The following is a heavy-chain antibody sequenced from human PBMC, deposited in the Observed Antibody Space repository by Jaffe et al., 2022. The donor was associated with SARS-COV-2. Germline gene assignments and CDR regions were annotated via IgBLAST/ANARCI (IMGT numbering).Heavy chain of an antibody. D-gene: IGHD4-4*01. CDR2: IESKADNYAT. Sequence: EVQLVESGGGLVQPGGSLKLSCAASGFTFSTSTMHWVRQASGKGLEWLGLIESKADNYATTYTASVKGRFTISRDDSKNTAFLQMISLQSEDTAVYYCVGHDYSSFGGYWGQGALVTVSS. CDR1: GFTFSTST. V-gene: IGHV3-73*02. J-gene: IGHJ4*02. CDR3: VGHDYSSFGGY.